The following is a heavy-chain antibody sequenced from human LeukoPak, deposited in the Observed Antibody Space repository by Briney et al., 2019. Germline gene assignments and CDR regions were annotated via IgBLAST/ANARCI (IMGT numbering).Heavy chain of an antibody. Sequence: SETLSHTCTVSGDSLNSGNYYWTWIRQHPGKGLEWIGYIFTSGNTYYNPSLKGRLLTSVDTSKSQFSLRLTSVTAADTAVYYCARATLRGDPFDFWGQGIQVTVSS. CDR2: IFTSGNT. D-gene: IGHD2-21*02. V-gene: IGHV4-31*03. CDR1: GDSLNSGNYY. J-gene: IGHJ4*02. CDR3: ARATLRGDPFDF.